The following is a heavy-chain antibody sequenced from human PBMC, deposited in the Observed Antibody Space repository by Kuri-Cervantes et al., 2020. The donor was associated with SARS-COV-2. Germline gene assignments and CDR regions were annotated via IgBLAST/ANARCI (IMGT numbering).Heavy chain of an antibody. V-gene: IGHV3-21*01. J-gene: IGHJ4*02. Sequence: GGSLRLSCAASGFTFSSYSMNWVRQAPGKGLEWVSSISSSSSYIYYADSVKGRFTISRDNAKNSLYLQMNSLRAEDTAVYYCARGPSAVTPVYWGQGTLVTVSS. CDR1: GFTFSSYS. CDR3: ARGPSAVTPVY. CDR2: ISSSSSYI. D-gene: IGHD4-17*01.